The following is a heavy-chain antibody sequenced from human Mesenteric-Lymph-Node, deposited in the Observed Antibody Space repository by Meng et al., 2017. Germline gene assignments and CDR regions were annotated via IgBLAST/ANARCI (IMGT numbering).Heavy chain of an antibody. J-gene: IGHJ4*02. CDR1: GYSISSGYY. D-gene: IGHD2/OR15-2a*01. CDR3: ARDSGGQYLVKYYFDY. V-gene: IGHV4-38-2*02. Sequence: SETLSLTCTVSGYSISSGYYWGWIRQPPGKGLEWSGSIYHSGSTYYNPSLKSRVTISVDTSKNQFSLKLSSVTAADTAVYYCARDSGGQYLVKYYFDYWGQGTLVTVSS. CDR2: IYHSGST.